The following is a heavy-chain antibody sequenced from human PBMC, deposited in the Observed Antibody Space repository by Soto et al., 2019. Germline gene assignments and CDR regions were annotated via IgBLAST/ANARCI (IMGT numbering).Heavy chain of an antibody. V-gene: IGHV3-53*01. D-gene: IGHD6-19*01. J-gene: IGHJ6*02. Sequence: EVQLVESGGGLIQRGGSLRLSCAASGFTVSNNYMSWVRQAPGKGLEWVSVIYSGGSTYYADSVKGRFTISRDHSKNTLHLQMNSLRAEDTAVYYCARDPRIAVAGTSYYYSYGMDVWGQGTTVTVSS. CDR3: ARDPRIAVAGTSYYYSYGMDV. CDR2: IYSGGST. CDR1: GFTVSNNY.